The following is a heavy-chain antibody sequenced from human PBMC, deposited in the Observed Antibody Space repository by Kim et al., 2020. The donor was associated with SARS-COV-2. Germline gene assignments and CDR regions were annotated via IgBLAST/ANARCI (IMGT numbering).Heavy chain of an antibody. J-gene: IGHJ4*02. Sequence: GGSLRLSCAASGFTFSSYWMSWVRQAPGKGLEWVANVKQDGSEKYYVDSVKGRFNISRDNAKNSLYLQMSSLRAEDTAVYYCARDLLGAVAGTSDYWGQGTLVTVSS. CDR1: GFTFSSYW. CDR2: VKQDGSEK. V-gene: IGHV3-7*01. D-gene: IGHD6-19*01. CDR3: ARDLLGAVAGTSDY.